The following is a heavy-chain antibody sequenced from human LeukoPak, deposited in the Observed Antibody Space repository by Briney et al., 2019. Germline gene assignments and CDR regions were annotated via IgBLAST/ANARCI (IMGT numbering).Heavy chain of an antibody. CDR1: GGSISSYY. CDR2: IYYSGST. CDR3: AGATDYGDYLDY. J-gene: IGHJ4*02. D-gene: IGHD4-17*01. V-gene: IGHV4-59*01. Sequence: SETLSLTCTVSGGSISSYYWSWIRQPPGKGLEWIGYIYYSGSTNYNPSLKSRVTISVDTSKNQSSLKLSSVTAADTAVYYCAGATDYGDYLDYWGQGTLVTVSS.